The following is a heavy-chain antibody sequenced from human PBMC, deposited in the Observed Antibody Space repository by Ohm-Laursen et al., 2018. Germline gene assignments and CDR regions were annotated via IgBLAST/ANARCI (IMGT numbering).Heavy chain of an antibody. D-gene: IGHD6-13*01. CDR3: ARAAAGRAEYYFDY. CDR2: IYYSGST. CDR1: GGSISSGGYY. V-gene: IGHV4-31*01. J-gene: IGHJ4*02. Sequence: TLSLTCTVSGGSISSGGYYWSWIRQHPGKGLEWIGYIYYSGSTYYNPSLKSLVTISVDTSKNQFSLKLSSVTAADTAVYYCARAAAGRAEYYFDYWGQGTLVTVSS.